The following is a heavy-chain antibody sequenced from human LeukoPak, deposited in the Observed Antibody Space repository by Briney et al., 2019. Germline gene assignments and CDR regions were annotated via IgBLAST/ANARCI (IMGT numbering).Heavy chain of an antibody. J-gene: IGHJ6*02. D-gene: IGHD1-1*01. CDR1: GFNFNTYT. CDR3: ARIYGYTMDV. CDR2: ISSDSSYI. Sequence: GGSLRLSCAASGFNFNTYTMNWVRQAPGKGLEWVSSISSDSSYIYYADAVHGRFTVSRDNAKYSLYLQMNSLRAEDSAVYYCARIYGYTMDVWGQGSTVTVSS. V-gene: IGHV3-21*01.